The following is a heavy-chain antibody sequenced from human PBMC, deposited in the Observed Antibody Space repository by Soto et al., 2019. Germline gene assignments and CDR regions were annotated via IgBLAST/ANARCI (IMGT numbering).Heavy chain of an antibody. D-gene: IGHD6-19*01. CDR1: GYTFTSYD. Sequence: ASVKVSCKASGYTFTSYDINWVRQATGQGLELMGWMNPNSGNTGYAQKFQGRVTMTRNTSISTAYMELSSLRSEDTAVYYCARVSSGWYSRRYFQHWGQGTLVTVSS. CDR2: MNPNSGNT. CDR3: ARVSSGWYSRRYFQH. J-gene: IGHJ1*01. V-gene: IGHV1-8*01.